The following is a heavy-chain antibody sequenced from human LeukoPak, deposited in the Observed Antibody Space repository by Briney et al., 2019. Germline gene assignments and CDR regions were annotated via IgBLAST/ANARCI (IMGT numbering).Heavy chain of an antibody. D-gene: IGHD7-27*01. Sequence: SETLTLTCTVSGYSISSGYYWGWIRQPPGKGLEWIGSIYHSGSTYYNPSLKGRVTISVHTSKNQFSLKLNSVTAADTAVYYCAKGGSLAGDLFDYWGQGTLVTVSS. V-gene: IGHV4-38-2*02. CDR1: GYSISSGYY. J-gene: IGHJ4*02. CDR3: AKGGSLAGDLFDY. CDR2: IYHSGST.